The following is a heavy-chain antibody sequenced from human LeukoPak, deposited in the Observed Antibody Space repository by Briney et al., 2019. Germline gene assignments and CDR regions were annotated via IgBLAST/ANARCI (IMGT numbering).Heavy chain of an antibody. CDR2: IIPILGIA. V-gene: IGHV1-69*04. D-gene: IGHD3-22*01. CDR3: ASTYDSSGPSQD. J-gene: IGHJ4*02. Sequence: ASVKVSCKASGGTFSSYAISWVRQAPGQGLEWMGRIIPILGIANYAQKFQGRVTITADKSTSTAYMELSSLRSEDTAVYYCASTYDSSGPSQDWGQGTLVTVSS. CDR1: GGTFSSYA.